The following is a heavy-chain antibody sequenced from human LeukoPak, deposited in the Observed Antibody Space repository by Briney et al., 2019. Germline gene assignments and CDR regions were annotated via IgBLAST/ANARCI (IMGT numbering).Heavy chain of an antibody. D-gene: IGHD3-10*01. V-gene: IGHV3-23*01. CDR2: ISGSGGST. Sequence: GGSLRLSCAASGFTFSGYVMSWVRQAPGKGLERVSGISGSGGSTYYADSVKGRFTISRDNSKNTLYLQMNSLRAEDTAVYYCAKGYYGSGKFFDPWGQGTLVTVSS. J-gene: IGHJ5*02. CDR1: GFTFSGYV. CDR3: AKGYYGSGKFFDP.